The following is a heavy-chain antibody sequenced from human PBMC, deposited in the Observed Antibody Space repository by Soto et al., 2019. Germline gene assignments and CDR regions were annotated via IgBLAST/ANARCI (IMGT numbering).Heavy chain of an antibody. J-gene: IGHJ4*02. V-gene: IGHV1-2*02. Sequence: SVKVSCKASGYTFTGHYIHWVRQAPEQGPEWMGEIGPESGATRYAQKFQGRVTMTRDMSITTVYMELNNLSPDDTAVYYCGRGRSGQIVVFYWGQGTPVTVSS. CDR2: IGPESGAT. CDR1: GYTFTGHY. D-gene: IGHD1-26*01. CDR3: GRGRSGQIVVFY.